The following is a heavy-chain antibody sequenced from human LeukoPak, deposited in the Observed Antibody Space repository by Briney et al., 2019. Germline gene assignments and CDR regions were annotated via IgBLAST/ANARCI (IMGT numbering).Heavy chain of an antibody. J-gene: IGHJ3*02. CDR1: GYTFTGYY. Sequence: ASVKVSCKASGYTFTGYYMHWVRQAPGQGLEWMGRINPNSGGTNYAQKFQGRVTMTRDTPISTAYMELSRLRSDDTAVYYCARVHAVGDAFDIWGQGTMVTVSS. CDR3: ARVHAVGDAFDI. CDR2: INPNSGGT. V-gene: IGHV1-2*06. D-gene: IGHD6-19*01.